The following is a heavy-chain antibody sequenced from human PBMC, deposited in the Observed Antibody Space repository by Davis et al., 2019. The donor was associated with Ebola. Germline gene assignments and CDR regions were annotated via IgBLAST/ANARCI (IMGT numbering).Heavy chain of an antibody. CDR1: GGSISSYY. Sequence: MPGGSLRLSCAVYGGSISSYYWSWIRQPPGKGLEWIGEINHSGSTNYNPSLKSRVTISVDTSKNQFSLKLSSVTAADTAVYYCARGTYYDIPDWGQGTLVTVSS. CDR3: ARGTYYDIPD. CDR2: INHSGST. V-gene: IGHV4-34*01. D-gene: IGHD3-9*01. J-gene: IGHJ4*02.